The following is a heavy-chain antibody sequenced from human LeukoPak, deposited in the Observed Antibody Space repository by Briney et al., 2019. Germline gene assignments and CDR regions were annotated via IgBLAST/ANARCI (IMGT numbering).Heavy chain of an antibody. CDR3: ARLKRDRFVPAAIRGQGGAFDI. CDR2: IWYDGSNK. CDR1: GFTFSSYG. D-gene: IGHD2-2*02. Sequence: PGGSLRLSCAASGFTFSSYGMHWVRQAPGKGLEWVAVIWYDGSNKYYADSVKGRFTISRDNSKNTLYLQMNSLRAEDTAVYYCARLKRDRFVPAAIRGQGGAFDIWGQGTMVTVSS. V-gene: IGHV3-33*01. J-gene: IGHJ3*02.